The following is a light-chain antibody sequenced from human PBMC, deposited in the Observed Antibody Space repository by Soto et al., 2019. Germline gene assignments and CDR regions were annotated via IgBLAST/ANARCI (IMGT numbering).Light chain of an antibody. J-gene: IGKJ1*01. V-gene: IGKV1-5*01. CDR1: QDIVNW. CDR3: QQYYSIPGK. CDR2: DAS. Sequence: DIQMTQSPSTLSASVGDRVTITCRASQDIVNWLAWYQHTPVKAPQLLIFDASTLLSGVPSRFIGRAYEAEFVLSIKNLGAVDGSTYFIQQYYSIPGKFVQGTKVEIK.